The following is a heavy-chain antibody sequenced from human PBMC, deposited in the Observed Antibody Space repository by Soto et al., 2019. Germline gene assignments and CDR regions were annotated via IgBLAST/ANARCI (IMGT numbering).Heavy chain of an antibody. V-gene: IGHV1-69*13. J-gene: IGHJ6*02. D-gene: IGHD3-10*01. Sequence: SVKVSCKAPGGTFSSYAISWVRQAPGQGLEWMGGIIPIFGTANYAQKFQGRVTITADESTSTAYMELSSLRSEDTAVYYCARDPMTGSGYYYGMDVWGQGTTVTVSS. CDR1: GGTFSSYA. CDR3: ARDPMTGSGYYYGMDV. CDR2: IIPIFGTA.